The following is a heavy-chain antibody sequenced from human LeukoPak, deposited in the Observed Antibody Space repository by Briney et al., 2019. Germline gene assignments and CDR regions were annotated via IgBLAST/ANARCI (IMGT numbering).Heavy chain of an antibody. J-gene: IGHJ4*02. CDR2: INSDGSWT. D-gene: IGHD2/OR15-2a*01. V-gene: IGHV3-74*01. CDR3: VSFYETY. CDR1: GNYW. Sequence: QAGGSLRLSCPASGNYWMHWVRQVPGKGLVWVSHINSDGSWTSYADSVKGRFTISKDNAKNTVYLQMNSLRAEDTAVYYCVSFYETYWGRGTLVTVSS.